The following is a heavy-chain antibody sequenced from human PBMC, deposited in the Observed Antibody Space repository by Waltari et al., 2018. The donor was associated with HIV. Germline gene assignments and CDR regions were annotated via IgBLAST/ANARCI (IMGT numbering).Heavy chain of an antibody. Sequence: QVQLVQSGAEVQKPGASVKVSCKASGGHFMSYSINWVRQAPGQGLEWVGRVIPMLDKAHYAEKMQGRVTITADKSTNTAYMELRSLRLEDTGVYFCASARETMGVDFEFWGQGTLVTFSS. V-gene: IGHV1-69*02. D-gene: IGHD3-10*01. J-gene: IGHJ4*02. CDR1: GGHFMSYS. CDR3: ASARETMGVDFEF. CDR2: VIPMLDKA.